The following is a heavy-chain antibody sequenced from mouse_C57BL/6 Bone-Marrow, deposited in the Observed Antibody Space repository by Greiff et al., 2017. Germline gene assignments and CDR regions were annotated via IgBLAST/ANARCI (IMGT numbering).Heavy chain of an antibody. D-gene: IGHD1-1*01. J-gene: IGHJ1*03. Sequence: ELQLQQSGPELVKPGASVKIPCKASGYTFTDYNMDWVKQSHGKSLEWIGDINPNNGGTIYNQKFKGKATLTVDKSSSTAYMELRSLTSEDTAVYYCARFRLLDYFDVWGTGTTVTVSS. V-gene: IGHV1-18*01. CDR1: GYTFTDYN. CDR2: INPNNGGT. CDR3: ARFRLLDYFDV.